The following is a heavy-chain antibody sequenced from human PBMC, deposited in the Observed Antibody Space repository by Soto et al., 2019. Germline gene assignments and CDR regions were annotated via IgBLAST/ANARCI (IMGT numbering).Heavy chain of an antibody. CDR3: ASSHITGTVSLDAFDI. CDR2: IYHSGST. J-gene: IGHJ3*02. CDR1: SGSISSSNW. Sequence: PSETLSLTCAFSSGSISSSNWWSWVRQPPGKGLEWIGEIYHSGSTNYNPSLKSRVTISVDKSKNQFSLKLSSVTAADTAVYYCASSHITGTVSLDAFDIWGQGTMVTVSS. D-gene: IGHD1-7*01. V-gene: IGHV4-4*02.